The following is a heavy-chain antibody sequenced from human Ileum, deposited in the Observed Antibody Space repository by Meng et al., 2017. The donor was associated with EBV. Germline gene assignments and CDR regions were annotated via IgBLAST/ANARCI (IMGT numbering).Heavy chain of an antibody. D-gene: IGHD2-21*01. Sequence: VQLVQSGAEGKNPGASVKVSCKASGYAFTSYILHWVRQAPGQRLEWMGWINVGVGYTKYSQKFRGRVTISSDTSATTGYMELSSLRSEDTAVYYCVRGPPVGVPGPGDYWGQGTLVTVFS. V-gene: IGHV1-3*01. CDR3: VRGPPVGVPGPGDY. CDR1: GYAFTSYI. CDR2: INVGVGYT. J-gene: IGHJ4*02.